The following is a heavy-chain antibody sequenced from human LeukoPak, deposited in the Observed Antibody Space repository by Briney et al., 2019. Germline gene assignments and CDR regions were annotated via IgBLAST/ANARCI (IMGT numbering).Heavy chain of an antibody. Sequence: GRCLRRSCAASGFSFSTFGMRWARRAPGKGLEWVAVIWNDGSKKFYAESVKGRFTISRDNSQNTLYLQMNRLRAEDTAVYYCGRDSLGGDYWGQGTLVTVSS. J-gene: IGHJ4*02. V-gene: IGHV3-33*08. CDR3: GRDSLGGDY. CDR1: GFSFSTFG. D-gene: IGHD3-16*01. CDR2: IWNDGSKK.